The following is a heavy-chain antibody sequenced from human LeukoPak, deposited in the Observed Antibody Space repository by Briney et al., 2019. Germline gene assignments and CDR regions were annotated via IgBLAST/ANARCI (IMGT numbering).Heavy chain of an antibody. Sequence: SETLSLTCSVSGGPITVYHWIWIRQPPGKGLEFIGYIHYTGSTNYNSSLTSRISISTDTSKNQFSMKLSSVTAADTAVYYCASGPRRAVGTLWNWGQGTLVTVSS. D-gene: IGHD3-3*01. CDR3: ASGPRRAVGTLWN. CDR2: IHYTGST. J-gene: IGHJ4*02. V-gene: IGHV4-59*12. CDR1: GGPITVYH.